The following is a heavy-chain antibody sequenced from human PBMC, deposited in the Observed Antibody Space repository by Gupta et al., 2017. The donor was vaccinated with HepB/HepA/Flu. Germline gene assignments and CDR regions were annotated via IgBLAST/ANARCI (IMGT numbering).Heavy chain of an antibody. CDR3: VYSLKVPKRDYYDSSLTFPFDY. Sequence: EVQLLESGGGLVQPGGSLRLSCAASGFTFSSYAMSWVRQAPGKGLEWVSAISGSGGSTYYADSVKGRFTISRDNSKNTLYLQMNSLRAEDTAVYYCVYSLKVPKRDYYDSSLTFPFDYWGQGTLVTVSS. CDR2: ISGSGGST. J-gene: IGHJ4*02. CDR1: GFTFSSYA. V-gene: IGHV3-23*01. D-gene: IGHD3-22*01.